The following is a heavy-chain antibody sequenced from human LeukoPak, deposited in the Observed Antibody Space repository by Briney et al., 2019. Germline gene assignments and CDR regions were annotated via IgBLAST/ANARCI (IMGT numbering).Heavy chain of an antibody. J-gene: IGHJ4*02. CDR2: INSDGSST. CDR3: AREFRIVGATYPAY. Sequence: PGGSLRLSCAASGFTVSSNYMSWVRQAPGKGLVWVSRINSDGSSTSYADSVKGRFTISRDNAKNTLYLQMNSLRAEDTAVYYCAREFRIVGATYPAYWGQGTLVTVSS. CDR1: GFTVSSNY. D-gene: IGHD1-26*01. V-gene: IGHV3-74*01.